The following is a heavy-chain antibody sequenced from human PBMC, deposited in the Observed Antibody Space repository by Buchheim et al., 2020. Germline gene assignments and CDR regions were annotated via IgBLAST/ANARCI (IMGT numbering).Heavy chain of an antibody. CDR3: ARRDPLAVADPYYYGMDV. CDR1: GFTFSSYA. D-gene: IGHD6-19*01. V-gene: IGHV3-30-3*01. Sequence: QVQLVESGGGVVQPGRSLRLSCAASGFTFSSYAMHWVRQAPGKGLEWVAVISYDGSNKYYADSVKGRFTISRDNSKNTLYLQMNSLRAEDTAVYYCARRDPLAVADPYYYGMDVWGQGTT. J-gene: IGHJ6*02. CDR2: ISYDGSNK.